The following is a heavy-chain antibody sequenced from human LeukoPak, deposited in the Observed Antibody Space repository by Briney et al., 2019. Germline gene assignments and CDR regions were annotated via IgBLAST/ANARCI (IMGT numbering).Heavy chain of an antibody. V-gene: IGHV1-69*04. J-gene: IGHJ5*02. D-gene: IGHD6-13*01. CDR3: ARDVIAGANWFDP. CDR2: IIPILGIA. CDR1: GGTFSSYT. Sequence: GASVKVSCKASGGTFSSYTISWVRQAPGQGLEWMGRIIPILGIANYAQKFQGRVTITADKSTSTAYMELSSLRSEDTAVYYCARDVIAGANWFDPWGQGTLVTVSS.